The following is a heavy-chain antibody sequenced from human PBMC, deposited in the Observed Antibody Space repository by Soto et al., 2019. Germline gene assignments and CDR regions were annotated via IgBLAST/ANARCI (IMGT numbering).Heavy chain of an antibody. D-gene: IGHD6-19*01. V-gene: IGHV1-69*13. J-gene: IGHJ4*02. CDR3: ARMRGGWPFDY. CDR2: IIPIFGTA. Sequence: GASVKVSCKASGGTFSSYAISWVRQAPGQGLEWMGGIIPIFGTANYARKFQGRVTITADESTSTAYMELSSLRSEDTAVYYCARMRGGWPFDYWGQGTLVTVSS. CDR1: GGTFSSYA.